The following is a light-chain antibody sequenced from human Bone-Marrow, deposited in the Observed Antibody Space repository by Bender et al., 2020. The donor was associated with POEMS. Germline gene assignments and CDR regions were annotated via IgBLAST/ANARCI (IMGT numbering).Light chain of an antibody. CDR1: SSNIGSHL. Sequence: QSMLTQPPSMSAAPGQKVTISCSGSSSNIGSHLVSWYQQLPGAAPKLLIYDNNRRASGTPDRFSGSKSGTSATLAITGLQTGDEADYYCGTWDSSLSAVVFGGGTKLTVL. V-gene: IGLV1-51*01. CDR3: GTWDSSLSAVV. CDR2: DNN. J-gene: IGLJ2*01.